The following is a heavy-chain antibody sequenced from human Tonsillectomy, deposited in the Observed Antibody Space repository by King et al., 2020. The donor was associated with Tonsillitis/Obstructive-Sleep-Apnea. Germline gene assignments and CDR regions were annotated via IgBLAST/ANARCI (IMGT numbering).Heavy chain of an antibody. CDR1: GFTFSSYA. V-gene: IGHV3-30*01. Sequence: VQLVESGGGVVQPGRTLRLSCAASGFTFSSYAMHWVRQAPGKGLEWGAVISYDRSNKYYADSVKGRFTISRDNSKNSLYLQVNSLRGEDTAVYYCARDRSGWTPEYFQHWGQGTLVTVSS. CDR2: ISYDRSNK. J-gene: IGHJ1*01. D-gene: IGHD6-19*01. CDR3: ARDRSGWTPEYFQH.